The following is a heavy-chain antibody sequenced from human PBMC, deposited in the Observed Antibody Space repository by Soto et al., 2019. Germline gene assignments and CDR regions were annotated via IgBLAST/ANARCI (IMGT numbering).Heavy chain of an antibody. J-gene: IGHJ6*02. D-gene: IGHD3-10*01. CDR3: ARARITMVREVIKYNMDV. Sequence: PSETLSLTCTVSGGSISSYYWSWIRQSPGKGLEWIGYIYDGGSTNYNPSLQSRVTISVETPKNQLSLKLSSVTAADTAVYYCARARITMVREVIKYNMDVWGQGNTVTVSS. CDR1: GGSISSYY. CDR2: IYDGGST. V-gene: IGHV4-59*01.